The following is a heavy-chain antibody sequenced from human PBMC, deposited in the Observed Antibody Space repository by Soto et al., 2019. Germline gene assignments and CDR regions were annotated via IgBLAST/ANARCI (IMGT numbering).Heavy chain of an antibody. CDR3: ALPHGANFDY. D-gene: IGHD4-17*01. Sequence: QVQLVESGGGVVQPGRSLRLSCAASGFTFSSYAMHWVRQAPGKGLEWVAVISYDGSNKYYADSVKGRFTISRDNSKNTPYLQMNSLRAEDAAVYYCALPHGANFDYWGEGTLVTVSS. CDR2: ISYDGSNK. V-gene: IGHV3-30-3*01. CDR1: GFTFSSYA. J-gene: IGHJ4*02.